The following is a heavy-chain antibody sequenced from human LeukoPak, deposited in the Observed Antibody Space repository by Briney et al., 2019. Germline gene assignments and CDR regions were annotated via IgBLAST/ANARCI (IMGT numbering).Heavy chain of an antibody. CDR1: VGSFSGFY. V-gene: IGHV4-34*01. D-gene: IGHD3-16*02. CDR2: INHSGST. J-gene: IGHJ4*02. Sequence: PSETLSLTCTVYVGSFSGFYWSWIRQPPGKGLEWIGEINHSGSTNYNPSLKSRVTISVDTSKNQFSLKLSSVTAADTAVYYCARGPMTTFGGVIGNFDYWGQGTLVTVSS. CDR3: ARGPMTTFGGVIGNFDY.